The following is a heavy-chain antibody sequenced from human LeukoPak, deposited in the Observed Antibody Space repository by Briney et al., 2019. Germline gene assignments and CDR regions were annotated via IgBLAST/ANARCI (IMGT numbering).Heavy chain of an antibody. CDR3: ASLRGYSGYEPLDY. CDR1: GFTFSNYA. CDR2: ISGSGGTT. Sequence: GGSLRLSCAASGFTFSNYAMSWVRQAPGKGLEWVSAISGSGGTTYYADSVKGRFTISRDNSKNTLYLQMSSLRAEDTAVYYCASLRGYSGYEPLDYWGQGTLVTVSS. V-gene: IGHV3-23*01. J-gene: IGHJ4*02. D-gene: IGHD5-12*01.